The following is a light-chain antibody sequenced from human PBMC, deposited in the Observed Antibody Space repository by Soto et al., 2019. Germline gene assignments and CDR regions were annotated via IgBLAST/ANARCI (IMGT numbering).Light chain of an antibody. CDR2: DAS. J-gene: IGKJ1*01. V-gene: IGKV3-20*01. CDR3: QQYGSSPWT. Sequence: PEERATLSCRASQVVRSSYLAWYQQKPGQAPRLLIYDASNRATGIPDRFSGSGSGTDFTLTISRLEPEDFAVYYCQQYGSSPWTFGQGTKVDI. CDR1: QVVRSSY.